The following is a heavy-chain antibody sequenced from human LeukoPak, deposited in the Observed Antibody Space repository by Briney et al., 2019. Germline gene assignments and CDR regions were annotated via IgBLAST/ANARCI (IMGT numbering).Heavy chain of an antibody. D-gene: IGHD2-15*01. J-gene: IGHJ5*02. CDR1: GGSISSYY. V-gene: IGHV4-59*01. Sequence: SETLSLTCTVSGGSISSYYWSWIRQPPGKGLEWIGYIYYSGSTNYNPSLKSRVIISVDTSKNQFSLKLSSVTAADTAVYNCARGYCSGGSCHQNWFDPWGQGTLVTASS. CDR2: IYYSGST. CDR3: ARGYCSGGSCHQNWFDP.